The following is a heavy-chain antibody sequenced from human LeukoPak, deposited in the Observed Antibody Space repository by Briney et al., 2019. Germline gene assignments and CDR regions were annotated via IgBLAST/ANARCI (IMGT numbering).Heavy chain of an antibody. CDR1: GYTFTSYY. V-gene: IGHV1-46*01. CDR2: INPSGGTT. J-gene: IGHJ4*02. CDR3: ARENDSSGYNFVY. D-gene: IGHD3-22*01. Sequence: ASVTVSCKASGYTFTSYYLHWVRQAPAQGLVWMGLINPSGGTTSYAQKFQGTGTMTRDTCTSTDCLEVSGLRAELTLQDYRARENDSSGYNFVYWGEGSLVTVSS.